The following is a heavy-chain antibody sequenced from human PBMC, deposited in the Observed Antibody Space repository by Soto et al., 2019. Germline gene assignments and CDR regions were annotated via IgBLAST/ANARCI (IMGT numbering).Heavy chain of an antibody. Sequence: SETLSLTCTVSGGSVSSGSYYWSWIRQPPGKGLEWIGYIYYSGSTNYNPSLKSRVTISVDTSKNQFSLKLSSVTAADTAVYYCASNYCSGGSCYAFDYWSQGTLVTVSS. CDR3: ASNYCSGGSCYAFDY. V-gene: IGHV4-61*01. CDR1: GGSVSSGSYY. CDR2: IYYSGST. D-gene: IGHD2-15*01. J-gene: IGHJ4*02.